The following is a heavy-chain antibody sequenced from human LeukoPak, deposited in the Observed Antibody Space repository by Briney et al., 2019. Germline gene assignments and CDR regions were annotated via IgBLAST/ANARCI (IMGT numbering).Heavy chain of an antibody. J-gene: IGHJ3*02. V-gene: IGHV4-59*01. CDR3: ARMGSYYGSGPDAFDI. CDR1: GGSISSYY. D-gene: IGHD3-10*01. CDR2: IYYSGST. Sequence: SETLSLTCTVSGGSISSYYWSWIRQPPGKGLEWIGYIYYSGSTNYNPSLKSRVTISVDTSKNQFSLKLSSVTAADTAVYYCARMGSYYGSGPDAFDIWGQGTMVTVSS.